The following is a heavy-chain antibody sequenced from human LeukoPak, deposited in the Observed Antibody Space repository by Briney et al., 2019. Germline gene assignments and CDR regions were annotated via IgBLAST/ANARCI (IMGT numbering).Heavy chain of an antibody. V-gene: IGHV4-38-2*02. CDR2: IHHGGNT. CDR3: ARWLGNGFDM. D-gene: IGHD6-19*01. CDR1: GYSVSSNSY. Sequence: SETLFLTCIVSGYSVSSNSYWAWIRQSPGKGLEWIGSIHHGGNTYYNPSLMSRVSMSIDTSKNQCSLNLSSVTAADTAIFSCARWLGNGFDMWGQGTMVTVSS. J-gene: IGHJ3*02.